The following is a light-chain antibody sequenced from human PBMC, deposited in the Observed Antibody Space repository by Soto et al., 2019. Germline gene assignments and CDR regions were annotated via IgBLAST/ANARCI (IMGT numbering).Light chain of an antibody. V-gene: IGKV3-20*01. CDR2: GAS. Sequence: EIVLTQSPGTLSLSPGERATLSCRASQSFSRSFLAWYQQKPGQAPRLLLYGASTRATGIPDRFSGSGSGTDFTLSITRLEPEDFPLYYCQQSASSPLTFGQGPRLEIK. J-gene: IGKJ5*01. CDR1: QSFSRSF. CDR3: QQSASSPLT.